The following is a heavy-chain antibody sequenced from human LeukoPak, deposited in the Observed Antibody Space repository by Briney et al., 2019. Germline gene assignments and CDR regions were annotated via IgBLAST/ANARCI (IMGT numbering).Heavy chain of an antibody. J-gene: IGHJ4*02. Sequence: PSETLSLTCAVYGGSFSGYYWSWIRQPPGKGLEWIGEINHSGSTNYNPSLKSRVTISVDTSKNQFSLKLSPVTAADTAVYYCARVDYYDSSGYYDYWGQGTLVTVSS. V-gene: IGHV4-34*01. CDR2: INHSGST. D-gene: IGHD3-22*01. CDR3: ARVDYYDSSGYYDY. CDR1: GGSFSGYY.